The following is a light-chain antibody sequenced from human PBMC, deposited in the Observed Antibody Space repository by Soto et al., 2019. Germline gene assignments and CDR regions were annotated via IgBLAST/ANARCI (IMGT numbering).Light chain of an antibody. CDR2: RAS. V-gene: IGKV3-20*01. Sequence: EIVLTQSPGTLSLSPGERATLSCRASQTISRSFLAWYQQKPGQAPRLLIYRASRRAPGIPDRFSGSGSWTDLTLTISRLEPEDFAVYYCHQFGSSPLDTFGPGTKVEIK. J-gene: IGKJ3*01. CDR1: QTISRSF. CDR3: HQFGSSPLDT.